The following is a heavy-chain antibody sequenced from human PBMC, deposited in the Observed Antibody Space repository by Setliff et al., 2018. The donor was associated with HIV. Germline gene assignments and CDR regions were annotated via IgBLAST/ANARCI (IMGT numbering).Heavy chain of an antibody. CDR3: ARGEWVIRGDFDR. D-gene: IGHD3-10*01. CDR2: IIPIFGTA. Sequence: GASVKVSCKASGGTFSSYVISWVRQAPGQGLEWMGGIIPIFGTANYAQKFQGRVTITTDESTSTVYMELSSLTSEDTAVYYCARGEWVIRGDFDRCGQGTLVTVSS. V-gene: IGHV1-69*05. CDR1: GGTFSSYV. J-gene: IGHJ4*02.